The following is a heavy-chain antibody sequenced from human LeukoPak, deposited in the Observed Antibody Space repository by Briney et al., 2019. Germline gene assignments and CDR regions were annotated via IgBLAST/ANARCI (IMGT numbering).Heavy chain of an antibody. CDR3: ARVEPRSGYFYYYYGMDV. V-gene: IGHV1-69*13. Sequence: SVKVSCKASGGTFSSYAISWVRQAPGQGLEWMGGIIPIFGTANYAQKFQGRVTITADESASTAYMELSSLRSEDTAVYYCARVEPRSGYFYYYYGMDVWGQGTTVTVSS. CDR1: GGTFSSYA. D-gene: IGHD3-22*01. CDR2: IIPIFGTA. J-gene: IGHJ6*02.